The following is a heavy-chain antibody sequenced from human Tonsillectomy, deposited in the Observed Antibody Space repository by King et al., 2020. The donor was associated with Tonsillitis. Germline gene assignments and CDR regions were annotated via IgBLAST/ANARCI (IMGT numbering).Heavy chain of an antibody. D-gene: IGHD3-10*01. CDR1: GFTFSSYA. CDR2: ISGSGGST. CDR3: AKVVYGSGSYSSDAFDI. J-gene: IGHJ3*02. V-gene: IGHV3-23*04. Sequence: VQLVESGGGLAQPGGSLRLSCAASGFTFSSYAMSCVRQAPEKGLEWVSSISGSGGSTYYADSVKGRFTISRENSKNTLSLQMNSLRAEDTAVYYCAKVVYGSGSYSSDAFDIWGQGTMVTVSS.